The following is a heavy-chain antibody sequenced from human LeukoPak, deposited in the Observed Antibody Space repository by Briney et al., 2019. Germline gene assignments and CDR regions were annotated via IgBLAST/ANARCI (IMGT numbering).Heavy chain of an antibody. CDR3: VRGVGSGYFDY. D-gene: IGHD2-8*02. V-gene: IGHV3-21*01. Sequence: GGSLRLSCAASGFTFNYHCMNWVRQAPGKGLEWLSSISSTSVYTSYADSVKGRFTISRDNARNSLYLQMNSLRAEDTAVYYCVRGVGSGYFDYWGQEPWSPSPQ. J-gene: IGHJ4*01. CDR2: ISSTSVYT. CDR1: GFTFNYHC.